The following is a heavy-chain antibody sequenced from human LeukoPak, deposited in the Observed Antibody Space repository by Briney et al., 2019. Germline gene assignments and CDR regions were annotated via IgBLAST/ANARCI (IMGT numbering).Heavy chain of an antibody. V-gene: IGHV3-30*18. Sequence: PGGSLRLSCAASGFTFSSYGMHWVRQAPGKGLEWVAVISYDGSNKYYADSVKGRFTISRDSSKNTLYLQMNSLRAEDTAVYYCAKDNLLVVEYSSGWPYFDYWGQGTLVTVSS. CDR1: GFTFSSYG. D-gene: IGHD6-19*01. J-gene: IGHJ4*02. CDR3: AKDNLLVVEYSSGWPYFDY. CDR2: ISYDGSNK.